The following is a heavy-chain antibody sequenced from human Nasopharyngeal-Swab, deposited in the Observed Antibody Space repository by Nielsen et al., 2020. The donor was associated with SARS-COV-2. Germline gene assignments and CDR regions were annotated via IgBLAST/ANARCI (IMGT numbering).Heavy chain of an antibody. CDR3: ARGITMAQGVIITNYYYGMDV. Sequence: GASLKISCAASGFTFSSYGMHWVRQAPGKGLEWVAVIWYDGSNKYYADSVKGRFTISRDNSKNTLYLQMNSLRAEDTAVYYCARGITMAQGVIITNYYYGMDVWGQGTTVTVSS. J-gene: IGHJ6*02. V-gene: IGHV3-33*01. CDR2: IWYDGSNK. D-gene: IGHD3-10*01. CDR1: GFTFSSYG.